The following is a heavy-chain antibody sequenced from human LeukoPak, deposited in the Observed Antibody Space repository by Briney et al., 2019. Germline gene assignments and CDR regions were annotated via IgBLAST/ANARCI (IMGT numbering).Heavy chain of an antibody. J-gene: IGHJ5*02. CDR3: ARDPGYSSSWYWFDP. D-gene: IGHD6-13*01. Sequence: ASVKVSCKASGYTFTSYYMHWVRQAPGQGLEWMGWINPNSGGTNYAQKFQGRVTMTRDTSISTAYMELSRLRSDDTAVYYCARDPGYSSSWYWFDPWGQGTLVTVSS. CDR2: INPNSGGT. CDR1: GYTFTSYY. V-gene: IGHV1-2*02.